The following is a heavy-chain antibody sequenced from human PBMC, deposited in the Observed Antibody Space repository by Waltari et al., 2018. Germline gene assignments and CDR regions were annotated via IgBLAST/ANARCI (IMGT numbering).Heavy chain of an antibody. J-gene: IGHJ3*02. CDR1: GGSFSGYY. D-gene: IGHD6-13*01. V-gene: IGHV4-34*01. CDR3: ARHPLGYSSSLLYAFDI. Sequence: QVQLQQWGAGLLKPSETLSLTCAVYGGSFSGYYWSWIRHPPGKGLEWIGEINHSGSTNYNPSLKSRVTISVDTSKNQFSLKLSSVTAADTAVYYCARHPLGYSSSLLYAFDIWGQGTMVTVSS. CDR2: INHSGST.